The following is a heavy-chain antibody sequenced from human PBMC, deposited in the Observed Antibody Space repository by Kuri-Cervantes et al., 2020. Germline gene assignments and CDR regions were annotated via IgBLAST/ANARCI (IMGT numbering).Heavy chain of an antibody. CDR2: IYSCGST. CDR3: ARGVRVVVATNYYYGLDV. V-gene: IGHV3-53*01. D-gene: IGHD2-21*01. J-gene: IGHJ6*02. CDR1: GFTVSSNY. Sequence: GESLKISCAASGFTVSSNYMSWVRQAPGKGLEWVSVIYSCGSTYYADSVKGRFTISRDNSKNTLYLQMSSLRVEDTAIFYCARGVRVVVATNYYYGLDVWGQGTTVTVSS.